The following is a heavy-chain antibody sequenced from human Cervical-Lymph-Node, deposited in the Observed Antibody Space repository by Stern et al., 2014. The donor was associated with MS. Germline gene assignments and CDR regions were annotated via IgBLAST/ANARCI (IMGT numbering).Heavy chain of an antibody. CDR2: ISWNGATI. Sequence: QLVESGGGLVQPGRSLRLSCAAAGFTFDDRGMHWVRQAPGKGLEWVSGISWNGATIGYADSVKGRFTISRDNAKKSLYLQMNSLRVEDTALYYCAKDKRQGGGITWPENWGQGTLVTVSS. J-gene: IGHJ4*02. CDR1: GFTFDDRG. V-gene: IGHV3-9*01. D-gene: IGHD3-10*01. CDR3: AKDKRQGGGITWPEN.